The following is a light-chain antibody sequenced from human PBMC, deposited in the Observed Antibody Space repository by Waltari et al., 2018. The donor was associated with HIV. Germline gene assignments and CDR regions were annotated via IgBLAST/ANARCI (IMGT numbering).Light chain of an antibody. V-gene: IGLV1-51*01. CDR3: GTWDGSLSAYV. CDR1: STNICDNN. CDR2: DNN. Sequence: QTVLTHPHSLSAAPGQKVTISCSGCSTNICDNNESWYQQLPGTAPKLHIYDNNKRPSGIPDRFAGSKSGPSATLGITGRQTGDEADYYCGTWDGSLSAYVFGTGTKVTVL. J-gene: IGLJ1*01.